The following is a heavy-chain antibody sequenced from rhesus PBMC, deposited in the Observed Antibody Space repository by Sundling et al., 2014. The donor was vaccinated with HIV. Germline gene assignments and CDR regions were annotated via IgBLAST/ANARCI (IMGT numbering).Heavy chain of an antibody. CDR1: GFTFSSYG. CDR3: AKDPSYGIGYFDL. CDR2: IRSGGGNT. V-gene: IGHV3S42*01. J-gene: IGHJ2*01. D-gene: IGHD4-29*01. Sequence: EVQLVESGGGLVQPGGSLRLSCAASGFTFSSYGMYWVRQAPGKGLEWISAIRSGGGNTYYADSVKGRFTISRDNSKNTLSLEMNSLRAEDTAVYYCAKDPSYGIGYFDLWGPGTPITISS.